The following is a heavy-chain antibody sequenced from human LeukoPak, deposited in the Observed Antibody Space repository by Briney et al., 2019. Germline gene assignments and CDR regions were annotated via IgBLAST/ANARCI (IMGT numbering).Heavy chain of an antibody. J-gene: IGHJ4*02. CDR1: GFTFSTYW. V-gene: IGHV3-7*01. Sequence: GGSLRLSCVASGFTFSTYWMNWVRQPPGKGLEWVSSIMRGGSEIYYVDSVKGRFTISRDNAKNSLYLQMNSLRAEDTAVYYCARDPSRGYTYGYGDYWGQGTLVTVSS. D-gene: IGHD5-18*01. CDR3: ARDPSRGYTYGYGDY. CDR2: IMRGGSEI.